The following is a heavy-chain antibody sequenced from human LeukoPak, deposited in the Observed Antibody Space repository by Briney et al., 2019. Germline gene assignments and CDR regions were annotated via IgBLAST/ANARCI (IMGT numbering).Heavy chain of an antibody. CDR1: GGTFSSYA. J-gene: IGHJ2*01. Sequence: SVKVSCNASGGTFSSYAISWVRQAPGQGLEWMGGIIPIFGTANYAQKFQGRVTITADESTSTAYMELSSLRSEDTAVYYCAKSGNNQRYFDLWGRGTLVTVSS. D-gene: IGHD1/OR15-1a*01. CDR3: AKSGNNQRYFDL. V-gene: IGHV1-69*13. CDR2: IIPIFGTA.